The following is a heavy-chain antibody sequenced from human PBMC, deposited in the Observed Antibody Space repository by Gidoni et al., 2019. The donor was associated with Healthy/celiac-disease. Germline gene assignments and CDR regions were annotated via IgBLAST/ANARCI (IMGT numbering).Heavy chain of an antibody. J-gene: IGHJ5*02. CDR2: IYHSGST. CDR3: ARGHGEFWSGYNWFDP. V-gene: IGHV4-4*02. D-gene: IGHD3-3*01. Sequence: QVQLQESGPGLVKPSGTLSLTCAVSGGSISSSNWWSWVRQPPGKGLEWIGEIYHSGSTNYNPSLKSRFTISVDKSKNQFSLKLSSVTAADTAVYYCARGHGEFWSGYNWFDPWGQGTLVTVSS. CDR1: GGSISSSNW.